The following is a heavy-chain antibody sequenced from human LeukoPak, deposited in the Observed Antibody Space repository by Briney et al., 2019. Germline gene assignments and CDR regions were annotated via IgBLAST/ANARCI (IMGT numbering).Heavy chain of an antibody. CDR2: ISSSSSYI. Sequence: GGSLRLSCAASGFTFSSYSMNWVRHAPGKGLEWVSSISSSSSYIYYADSVKGRFTTSRDNAKNSLYLQMNSRRAEDTAVYYCARDGDLYYFDYWGQGTLVTVSS. J-gene: IGHJ4*02. D-gene: IGHD4-17*01. V-gene: IGHV3-21*01. CDR3: ARDGDLYYFDY. CDR1: GFTFSSYS.